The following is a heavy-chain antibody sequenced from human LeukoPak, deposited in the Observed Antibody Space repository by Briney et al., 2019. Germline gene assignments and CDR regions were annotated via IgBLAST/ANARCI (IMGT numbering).Heavy chain of an antibody. Sequence: QLGGSLRLSCVASGFTFSSYAMSWVRQAPGKGLEWVSAISGSGGSTYYADSVKGRFTISRDNSKSTLYLQMNSLRAEDTAVYYCAKSEPESTVVTPDYWGQGTLVTVSS. CDR1: GFTFSSYA. CDR2: ISGSGGST. V-gene: IGHV3-23*01. D-gene: IGHD4-23*01. CDR3: AKSEPESTVVTPDY. J-gene: IGHJ4*02.